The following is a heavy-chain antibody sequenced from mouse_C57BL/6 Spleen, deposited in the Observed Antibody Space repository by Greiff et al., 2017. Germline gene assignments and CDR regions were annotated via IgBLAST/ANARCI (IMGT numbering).Heavy chain of an antibody. V-gene: IGHV1-80*01. CDR1: GYAFSSYW. Sequence: VQLQQSGAELVKPGASVKISCKASGYAFSSYWMNWVKQRPGKGLEWIGQIYPGDGDTNYNGKFKGKATLTADKSSSTAYMQLSSLTSEDSAVYFCARGDSLWAMDYWGQGTSVTVSS. CDR2: IYPGDGDT. CDR3: ARGDSLWAMDY. J-gene: IGHJ4*01. D-gene: IGHD6-1*01.